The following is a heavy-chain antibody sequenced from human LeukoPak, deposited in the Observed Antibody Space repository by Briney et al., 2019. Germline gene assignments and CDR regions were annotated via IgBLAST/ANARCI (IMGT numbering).Heavy chain of an antibody. CDR3: ARDIKYSSS. CDR1: GGSFSDYY. D-gene: IGHD6-13*01. J-gene: IGHJ4*02. Sequence: SETESLTCAVYGGSFSDYYWSWVRQPPGKGLEWIGEINHSGSTNYNPSLKSRVTISVDTSKNQFSLKLSSVTAADTAVYYCARDIKYSSSWGQGTLVTVSS. CDR2: INHSGST. V-gene: IGHV4-34*01.